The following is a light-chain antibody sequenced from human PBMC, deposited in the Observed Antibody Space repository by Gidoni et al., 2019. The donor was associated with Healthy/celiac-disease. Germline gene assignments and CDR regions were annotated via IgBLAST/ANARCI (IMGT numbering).Light chain of an antibody. CDR3: QQRSNWPPFT. J-gene: IGKJ3*01. Sequence: IVLTQSPATLSLSPGDRATLSCRASQSVSSYVAWYQQKPGQAPRLHIYDASNRATGIPARCSGSGSGTDFTLTISSLEPEDFAVYDCQQRSNWPPFTFGPGTKVDIK. CDR1: QSVSSY. CDR2: DAS. V-gene: IGKV3-11*01.